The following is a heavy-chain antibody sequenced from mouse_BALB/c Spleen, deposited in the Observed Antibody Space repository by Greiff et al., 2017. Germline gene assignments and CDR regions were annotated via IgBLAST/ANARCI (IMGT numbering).Heavy chain of an antibody. CDR2: IRSKSNNYAT. J-gene: IGHJ4*01. CDR3: VRGGYGYAMDY. Sequence: EVQRVESGGGLVQPKGSLKLSCAASGFTFNTYAMNWVRQAPGKGLEWVARIRSKSNNYATYYADSVKDRFTISRDDSQSMLYLQMNNLKTEDTAMYYCVRGGYGYAMDYWGQGTSVTVSS. D-gene: IGHD1-1*02. CDR1: GFTFNTYA. V-gene: IGHV10-1*02.